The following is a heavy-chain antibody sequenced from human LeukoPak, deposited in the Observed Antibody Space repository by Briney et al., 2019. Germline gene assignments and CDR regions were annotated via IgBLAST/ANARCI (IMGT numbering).Heavy chain of an antibody. Sequence: SETLSLTCSVSGGSLKSYHWSWIRQSAGKGLEWIGRIYTSGRVDHNPSLENRVSMSVDTSRNELLLELDSGTAADTGVYYCAALHYFGHGATRTWGQGTLVTVSS. CDR3: AALHYFGHGATRT. J-gene: IGHJ5*02. CDR2: IYTSGRV. CDR1: GGSLKSYH. V-gene: IGHV4-4*07. D-gene: IGHD2/OR15-2a*01.